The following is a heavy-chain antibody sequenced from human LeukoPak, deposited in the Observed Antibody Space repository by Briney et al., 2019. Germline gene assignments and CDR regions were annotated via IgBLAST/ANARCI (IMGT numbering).Heavy chain of an antibody. Sequence: TGGSLRLSCAASGFTFSSYGMHWVRQAPGKGLEWVSVIYSGGNIYYIDSVKGRFTISRDTSKNTLYLQMNSLRAEDTAVYYCASRHCSGGGCYFAGADPFDYWGQGTLVTVSS. CDR1: GFTFSSYG. J-gene: IGHJ4*02. V-gene: IGHV3-NL1*01. CDR3: ASRHCSGGGCYFAGADPFDY. CDR2: IYSGGNI. D-gene: IGHD2-15*01.